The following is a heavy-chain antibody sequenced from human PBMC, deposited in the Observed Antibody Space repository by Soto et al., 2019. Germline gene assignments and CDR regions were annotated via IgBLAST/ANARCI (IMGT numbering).Heavy chain of an antibody. J-gene: IGHJ4*02. D-gene: IGHD2-2*01. V-gene: IGHV1-18*04. CDR1: EHTFTNYG. CDR3: AGGQGSLIPYYFDS. CDR2: INTYSGNT. Sequence: ASVKVSCKASEHTFTNYGINWVRLAPGHGLEWMGWINTYSGNTIYAQKFQDRLTITTDTSTNTASMELRSLTSDDTAVFYCAGGQGSLIPYYFDSWGQGTLVTVSS.